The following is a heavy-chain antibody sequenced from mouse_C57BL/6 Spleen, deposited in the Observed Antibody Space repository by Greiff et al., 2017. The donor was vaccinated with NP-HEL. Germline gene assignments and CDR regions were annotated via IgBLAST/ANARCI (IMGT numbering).Heavy chain of an antibody. Sequence: EVKLMESGEGLVKPGGSLKLSCAASGFTFSSYAMSWVRQTPEKRLEWVAYISSGGDYIYYADTVKGRFTISRDNARNTLYLQMSSLKSEDTAMYYCTRVDTTVPYFDVWGTGTTVTVSS. CDR1: GFTFSSYA. J-gene: IGHJ1*03. CDR2: ISSGGDYI. CDR3: TRVDTTVPYFDV. V-gene: IGHV5-9-1*02. D-gene: IGHD1-1*01.